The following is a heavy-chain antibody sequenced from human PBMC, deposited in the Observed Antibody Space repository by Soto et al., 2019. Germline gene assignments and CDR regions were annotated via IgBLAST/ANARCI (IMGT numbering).Heavy chain of an antibody. Sequence: QVQLVQSGAEVKKPGSSVKVSCKASGGTFSSYAISWVRQAPGQGLEWMGGIIPIFGTTNYAQKFLGRDTITADESTSTAYMDLSSLRSEDTAVYYCASPRGYSYGSQGHFDYWGQGTLVTVSS. V-gene: IGHV1-69*01. J-gene: IGHJ4*02. CDR3: ASPRGYSYGSQGHFDY. CDR1: GGTFSSYA. D-gene: IGHD5-18*01. CDR2: IIPIFGTT.